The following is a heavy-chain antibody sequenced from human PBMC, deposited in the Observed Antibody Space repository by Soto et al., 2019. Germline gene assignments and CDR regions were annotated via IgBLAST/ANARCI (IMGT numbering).Heavy chain of an antibody. D-gene: IGHD2-2*01. CDR3: AREHVVVPAANLLFDY. CDR2: ISSSSSTI. V-gene: IGHV3-48*02. Sequence: PGGSLRLSCAASGFTFSSYSMNWVRQAPGKGLEWVSYISSSSSTIYYADSVKGRFTISRDNAKISLYLQMNSLRDEDTAVYYCAREHVVVPAANLLFDYWGQGTLVTVSS. CDR1: GFTFSSYS. J-gene: IGHJ4*02.